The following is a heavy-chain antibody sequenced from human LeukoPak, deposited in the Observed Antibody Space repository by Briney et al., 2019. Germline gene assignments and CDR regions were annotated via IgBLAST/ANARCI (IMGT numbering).Heavy chain of an antibody. V-gene: IGHV4-59*02. CDR2: IYYSGST. Sequence: KPSGTLSLICTVSGGSVSSYYWSWIRQPPGKGLEWIGYIYYSGSTNYNPSLKSRVTISVDTSKNQFSLKLSSVTAADTAVYYCAREGISGSYGYWGQGTLVTVSS. CDR3: AREGISGSYGY. CDR1: GGSVSSYY. J-gene: IGHJ4*02. D-gene: IGHD1-26*01.